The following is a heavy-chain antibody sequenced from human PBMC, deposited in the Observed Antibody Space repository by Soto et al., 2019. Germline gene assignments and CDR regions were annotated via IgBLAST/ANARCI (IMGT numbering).Heavy chain of an antibody. V-gene: IGHV1-69*05. D-gene: IGHD1-26*01. J-gene: IGHJ2*01. CDR1: GGTFSSYA. CDR3: ARGRFGATVFYWYFDL. Sequence: QVQLVQSGAEVKKPGSSVKVSCKASGGTFSSYAISWVRQAPGQGLEWMGGIIPIFGTANYAQKCQGRVTITSEESTSNAYMGLSSLRSDATAGYYCARGRFGATVFYWYFDLWGRGTLVTVSS. CDR2: IIPIFGTA.